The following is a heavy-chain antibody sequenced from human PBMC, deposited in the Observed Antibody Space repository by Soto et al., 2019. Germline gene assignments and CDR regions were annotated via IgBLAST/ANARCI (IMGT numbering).Heavy chain of an antibody. CDR1: GGSFSGYY. CDR2: INHSGST. V-gene: IGHV4-34*01. D-gene: IGHD3-9*01. J-gene: IGHJ3*02. CDR3: ARTYYDILTGYHDAFDI. Sequence: SETLSLTCAVYGGSFSGYYWSWIRQPPGKGLEWIGEINHSGSTNYNPSLKSRVTISVDTSKNQFSLKLSSVTAADTAVYYCARTYYDILTGYHDAFDIWGQGTMVTVSS.